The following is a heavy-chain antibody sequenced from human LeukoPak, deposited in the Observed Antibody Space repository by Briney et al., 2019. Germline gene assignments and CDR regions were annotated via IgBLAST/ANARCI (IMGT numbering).Heavy chain of an antibody. Sequence: GGSLRLSCAASGFTFSSYWMSWVRQAPGKGREWVANIKQDGSEKYYVDSVKGRFTISRDNAKNSLYLQMNSLRAEGTAVYYCAREDDSSTWFAPNDYWGQGTLVTVSS. CDR1: GFTFSSYW. D-gene: IGHD6-13*01. CDR2: IKQDGSEK. V-gene: IGHV3-7*05. CDR3: AREDDSSTWFAPNDY. J-gene: IGHJ4*02.